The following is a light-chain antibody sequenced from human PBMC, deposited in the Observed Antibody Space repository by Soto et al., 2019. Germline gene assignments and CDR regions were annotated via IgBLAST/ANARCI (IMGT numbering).Light chain of an antibody. CDR3: QQSDTFPAT. J-gene: IGKJ4*01. Sequence: DIPMTQSPSSVSASVGDRVTITCRASQGIRSWLAWYQQRPGKAPKLLISAASSLQSAVPSRFSGSGSGTDFTLTISSRQPDDFATYYCQQSDTFPATFGGGTKVEIK. V-gene: IGKV1D-12*01. CDR2: AAS. CDR1: QGIRSW.